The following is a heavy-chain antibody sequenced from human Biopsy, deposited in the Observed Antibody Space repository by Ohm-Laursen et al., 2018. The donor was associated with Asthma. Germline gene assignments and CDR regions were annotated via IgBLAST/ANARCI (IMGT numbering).Heavy chain of an antibody. CDR2: INPNSGDT. J-gene: IGHJ5*02. CDR3: ARDRGYCSGGTCPSWFDP. D-gene: IGHD2-15*01. V-gene: IGHV1-2*06. CDR1: GYTLTDYS. Sequence: ASVKVSCNASGYTLTDYSIHWVRQAPGQGLEWMGRINPNSGDTKYAQRFQGRVTVTRDRSISTAYMELSRLRSGDTAVYYCARDRGYCSGGTCPSWFDPWGQGTLVIVSS.